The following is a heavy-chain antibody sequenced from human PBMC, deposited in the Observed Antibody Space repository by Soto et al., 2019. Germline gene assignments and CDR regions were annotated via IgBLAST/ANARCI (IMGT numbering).Heavy chain of an antibody. CDR2: ISYDGSLQ. V-gene: IGHV3-30*03. D-gene: IGHD5-18*01. CDR1: GFAFSSYG. Sequence: QAQLVESGGGVVQPGRSLRLSCAASGFAFSSYGMHWVRQAPGTGLGGVAVISYDGSLQHYADSVKGRFTISRDNSKNMVLLQMSSLRAEDTAVYYCVSDRGYGHASVPYSWGQGTLVSVSS. CDR3: VSDRGYGHASVPYS. J-gene: IGHJ4*02.